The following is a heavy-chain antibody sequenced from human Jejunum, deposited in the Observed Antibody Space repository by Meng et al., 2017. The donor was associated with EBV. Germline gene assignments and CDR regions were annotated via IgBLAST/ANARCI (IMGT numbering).Heavy chain of an antibody. V-gene: IGHV3-74*01. CDR1: GFTFSNSW. Sequence: EVQLVESRGGLVQPGGSLRLSCAASGFTFSNSWMHCLRQAPGKGLVWVSHIDTDGSTTNYAGSVKGRFTISRDNAKNTLSLQMNSLRVEDTAVYYCVRGGLGPWYWGQGTLVTVSS. D-gene: IGHD3/OR15-3a*01. CDR2: IDTDGSTT. CDR3: VRGGLGPWY. J-gene: IGHJ4*02.